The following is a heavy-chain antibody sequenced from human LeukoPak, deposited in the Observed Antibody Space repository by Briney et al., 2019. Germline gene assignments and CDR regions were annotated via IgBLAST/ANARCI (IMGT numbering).Heavy chain of an antibody. CDR1: GGSISSGGYY. Sequence: SETLSLTCTVSGGSISSGGYYWSWIRQHPGKGLEWIGYIYYSGSTYYNPSLKSRVTISVDRSKNQFSLKLSSVTAADTAVYYCASFPAYYYDSSGYKWGQGTLVTVSS. CDR2: IYYSGST. D-gene: IGHD3-22*01. J-gene: IGHJ4*02. CDR3: ASFPAYYYDSSGYK. V-gene: IGHV4-31*03.